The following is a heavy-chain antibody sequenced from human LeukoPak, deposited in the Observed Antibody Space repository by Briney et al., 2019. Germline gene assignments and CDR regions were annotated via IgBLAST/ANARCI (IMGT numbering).Heavy chain of an antibody. CDR2: INPNSGGT. J-gene: IGHJ4*02. Sequence: APVKVSCKASGYTFTGYYMHWVRQAPGQGLEWMGWINPNSGGTNYAQKFQGRVTMTRDTSISTAYMELSRLRSDDTAVHYCARGSGHRPPNDYWGQGTLVTVSS. CDR3: ARGSGHRPPNDY. D-gene: IGHD6-19*01. CDR1: GYTFTGYY. V-gene: IGHV1-2*02.